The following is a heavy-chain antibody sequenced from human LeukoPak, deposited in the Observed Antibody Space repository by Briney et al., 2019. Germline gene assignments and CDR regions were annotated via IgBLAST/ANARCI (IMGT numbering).Heavy chain of an antibody. V-gene: IGHV3-72*01. CDR1: GFTFSDHY. Sequence: PGGSLRLSCAASGFTFSDHYMDWVRQAPGKGLEWVGRTRNKANSYTTEYAASVEGRFTISRDDSKNSLYLQMNSLKTEDTAVYYCARVHYDNGFGAFDIWGQGTMVTVSS. CDR3: ARVHYDNGFGAFDI. CDR2: TRNKANSYTT. D-gene: IGHD3-22*01. J-gene: IGHJ3*02.